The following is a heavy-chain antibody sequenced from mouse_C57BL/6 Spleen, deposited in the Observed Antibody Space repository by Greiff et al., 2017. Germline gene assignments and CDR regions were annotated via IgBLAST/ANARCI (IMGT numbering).Heavy chain of an antibody. Sequence: EVQLVESGPGLVKPSQSLSLTCSVTGYSITSGYYWNWIRQFPGNKLEWMGYISYDGSNNYNPSLKNRISITRDTSKNQSFLKLNSVTTEDTATYYCAREGGNYGFAYWGQGTLVTVSA. D-gene: IGHD2-1*01. CDR1: GYSITSGYY. J-gene: IGHJ3*01. CDR2: ISYDGSN. V-gene: IGHV3-6*01. CDR3: AREGGNYGFAY.